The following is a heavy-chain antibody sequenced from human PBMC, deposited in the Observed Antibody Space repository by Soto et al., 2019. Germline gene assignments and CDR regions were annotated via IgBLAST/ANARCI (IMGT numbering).Heavy chain of an antibody. V-gene: IGHV3-33*01. CDR3: ARGGGSIVGATNNWFDP. CDR1: GFTFSSYG. J-gene: IGHJ5*02. D-gene: IGHD1-26*01. CDR2: IWYDGSNK. Sequence: GGSLRLSCAASGFTFSSYGMHWVRQAPGKGLEWVAVIWYDGSNKYYADSVKGRFTISRDNSKNTLYLQMNSLRAEDTAVYYCARGGGSIVGATNNWFDPWGQGTLVTVSS.